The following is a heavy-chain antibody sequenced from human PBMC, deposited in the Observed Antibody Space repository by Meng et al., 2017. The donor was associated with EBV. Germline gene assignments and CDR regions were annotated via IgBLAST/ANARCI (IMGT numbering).Heavy chain of an antibody. CDR1: GGSFTDCY. J-gene: IGHJ4*02. CDR3: ARVGYSVHDVSFEDF. CDR2: VSHSGRT. D-gene: IGHD5/OR15-5a*01. V-gene: IGHV4-34*01. Sequence: QVLLRQWGAGLLKPSETLSLSCAVYGGSFTDCYWSWIRQAPGKRLEWIGEVSHSGRTRYNPSLKSRVSMSADVSKKQFSLKMKSVTAADTGVYFCARVGYSVHDVSFEDFWGQGTLVTVSS.